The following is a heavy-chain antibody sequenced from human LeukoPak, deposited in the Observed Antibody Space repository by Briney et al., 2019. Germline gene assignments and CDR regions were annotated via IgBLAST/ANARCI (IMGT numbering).Heavy chain of an antibody. CDR2: INSDESDT. CDR1: GFSFGDDG. V-gene: IGHV3-74*01. Sequence: PGRSLRLSCTTASGFSFGDDGLTWVRQAPGKGLVWVSRINSDESDTRSADSVKGRFTISRDNAKNTLYLQMNSLRAEDTAVYYCARSFKDSSGYDYVDSFDIWGQGTMVTVSS. J-gene: IGHJ3*02. CDR3: ARSFKDSSGYDYVDSFDI. D-gene: IGHD3-22*01.